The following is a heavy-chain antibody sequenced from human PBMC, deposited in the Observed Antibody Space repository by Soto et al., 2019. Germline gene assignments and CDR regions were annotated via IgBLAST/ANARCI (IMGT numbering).Heavy chain of an antibody. Sequence: PSETLSLTCTVSGGSISSYDWSWIRQPPGKGLEWIGYIYYSGSTNYNPSLKSRVTISVDTSKNQFSLKLNSVTAADTAVYYCARDLWGYCGADCYPLDVWGQGTTVTVS. V-gene: IGHV4-59*01. CDR2: IYYSGST. D-gene: IGHD2-21*02. CDR3: ARDLWGYCGADCYPLDV. CDR1: GGSISSYD. J-gene: IGHJ6*02.